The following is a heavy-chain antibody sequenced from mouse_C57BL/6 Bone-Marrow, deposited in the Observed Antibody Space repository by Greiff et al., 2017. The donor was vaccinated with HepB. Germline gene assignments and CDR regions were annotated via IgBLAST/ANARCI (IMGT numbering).Heavy chain of an antibody. D-gene: IGHD1-1*01. CDR3: ARRDYYGTDY. V-gene: IGHV1-54*01. CDR2: INPGSGGT. Sequence: QVQLQQSGAELVRPGTSVKVSCKASGYAFTNYLIEWVKQRPGQGLEWIGVINPGSGGTNYNEKFKGKATLTADKSSSTAYMQLSSLTSEDSAVYFCARRDYYGTDYWGQGTTLTVSS. J-gene: IGHJ2*01. CDR1: GYAFTNYL.